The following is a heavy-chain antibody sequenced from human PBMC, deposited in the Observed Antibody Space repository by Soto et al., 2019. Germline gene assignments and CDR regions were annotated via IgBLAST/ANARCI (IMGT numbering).Heavy chain of an antibody. CDR1: GYTFTSYG. D-gene: IGHD2-21*02. CDR3: ARDKGAYCGGDCYSTWFDP. CDR2: ISAYNGNT. Sequence: QVQLVQSGAEVKKPGASVKVSCKASGYTFTSYGISWVRQAPGQGLEWMGWISAYNGNTNYAQKLQGRVTMTTDTSTSTAYMELRSLRSHDTAVYYCARDKGAYCGGDCYSTWFDPWGQGTLVTDSS. V-gene: IGHV1-18*01. J-gene: IGHJ5*02.